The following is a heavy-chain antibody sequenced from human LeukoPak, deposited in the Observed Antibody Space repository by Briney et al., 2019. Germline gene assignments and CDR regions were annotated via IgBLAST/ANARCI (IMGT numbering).Heavy chain of an antibody. CDR1: GLPFSKWW. D-gene: IGHD3-3*01. CDR3: ASASISGGPRIYNYFDP. V-gene: IGHV3-7*01. Sequence: PGGSLRLSCAASGLPFSKWWMTWVRQAPGKGLEWVGNIGQDGTEKKYGGSVGGRFTISRDNAKNSLYLQMNSLRVEDTAIYYCASASISGGPRIYNYFDPRGQGTLVTVSS. CDR2: IGQDGTEK. J-gene: IGHJ5*02.